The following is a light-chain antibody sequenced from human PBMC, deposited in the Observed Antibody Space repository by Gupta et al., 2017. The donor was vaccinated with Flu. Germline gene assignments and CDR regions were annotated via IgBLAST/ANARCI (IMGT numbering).Light chain of an antibody. V-gene: IGKV1-39*01. CDR3: QQSYSTPQT. CDR1: QSISSY. CDR2: AAS. Sequence: GDRVTITCRASQSISSYLNWYQQKPGKAPKLLIYAASSLQSGVPSRFSGSGSGTDFTLTISSLQPEDFATYYCQQSYSTPQTFGQETKLEIK. J-gene: IGKJ2*01.